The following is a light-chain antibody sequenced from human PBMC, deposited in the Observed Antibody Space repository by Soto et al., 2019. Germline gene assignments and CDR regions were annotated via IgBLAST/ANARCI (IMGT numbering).Light chain of an antibody. CDR2: GAS. CDR3: QQYGSSPLT. CDR1: QSVSSSY. Sequence: EIVLTQSPGPLSLAPGERATLSCRAIQSVSSSYLAWYQQKPCQAPRLLIYGASSRATGIPDRFSGSGSVTDCALTISRLEPEDFAVYYCQQYGSSPLTCGGGTEVEIK. V-gene: IGKV3-20*01. J-gene: IGKJ4*02.